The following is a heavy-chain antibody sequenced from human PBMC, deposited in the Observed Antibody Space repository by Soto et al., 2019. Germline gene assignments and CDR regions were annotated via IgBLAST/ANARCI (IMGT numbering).Heavy chain of an antibody. CDR1: GGSISSGCYS. V-gene: IGHV4-30-2*01. J-gene: IGHJ5*02. D-gene: IGHD2-2*01. CDR3: ARVPDR. CDR2: IYHSGST. Sequence: PSETLSLTCAVSGGSISSGCYSWSWNRQPPGKGLEWIGYIYHSGSTYYNPSLKSRVTISVDRSKNKFSLKLSSVTAADTAVYYWARVPDRWGQGTLVTVSS.